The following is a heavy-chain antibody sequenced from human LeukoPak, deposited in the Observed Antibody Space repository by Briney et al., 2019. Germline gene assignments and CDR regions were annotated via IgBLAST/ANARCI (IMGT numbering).Heavy chain of an antibody. D-gene: IGHD3-22*01. J-gene: IGHJ6*02. CDR1: GFTFSSYA. CDR2: ISSTGTYI. V-gene: IGHV3-21*04. Sequence: PGGSLRLSCAASGFTFSSYAMSWVRQAPGKGLEWVSSISSTGTYIYYADSLQGRFTISRDNAKNTLYLQMNSLRAEDTAVYYCARAYDSSEGMDVWGQGTTVTVSS. CDR3: ARAYDSSEGMDV.